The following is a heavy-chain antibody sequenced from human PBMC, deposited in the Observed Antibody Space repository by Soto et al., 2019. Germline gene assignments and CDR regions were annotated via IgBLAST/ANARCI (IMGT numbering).Heavy chain of an antibody. CDR2: SYYSGST. J-gene: IGHJ6*02. V-gene: IGHV4-31*03. D-gene: IGHD4-17*01. CDR3: ARGMGDYGGNPPAYYYYYGMDV. CDR1: GRSISRGCYY. Sequence: SETLTLTCTVSGRSISRGCYYWSWIRQQPGKGLAWIGYSYYSGSTYYNPSLKSRVTISVDTSKNQFSLKLSSVTAADPAVYYCARGMGDYGGNPPAYYYYYGMDVWGQGTTVTVPS.